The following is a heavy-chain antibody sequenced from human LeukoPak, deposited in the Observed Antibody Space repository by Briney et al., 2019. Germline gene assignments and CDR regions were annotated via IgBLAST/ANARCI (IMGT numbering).Heavy chain of an antibody. Sequence: TSETLSLTCAVYGGSFSGYYWSWIRQPPGKGLEWIGEINHSGSTNYNPSLKSRVTISVDTSKNQFSLKLSSVTAADTAVYYCARRRITMVRGVIRAPFDYWGQGTLVTVSS. J-gene: IGHJ4*02. CDR3: ARRRITMVRGVIRAPFDY. D-gene: IGHD3-10*01. CDR2: INHSGST. CDR1: GGSFSGYY. V-gene: IGHV4-34*01.